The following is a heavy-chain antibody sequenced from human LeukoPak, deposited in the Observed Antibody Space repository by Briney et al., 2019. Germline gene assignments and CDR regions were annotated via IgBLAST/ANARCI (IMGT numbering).Heavy chain of an antibody. CDR2: IYSGGST. CDR3: ARNLKGY. V-gene: IGHV3-53*01. Sequence: GGPRGPSVEAPGFTLISFSWTGSGRPPGKGLEWVSVIYSGGSTYYADSVKGRFTISRDNPKNTLYLQMNSLRAEDTAVYYCARNLKGYWGQGTLVTVSS. J-gene: IGHJ4*02. CDR1: GFTLISF.